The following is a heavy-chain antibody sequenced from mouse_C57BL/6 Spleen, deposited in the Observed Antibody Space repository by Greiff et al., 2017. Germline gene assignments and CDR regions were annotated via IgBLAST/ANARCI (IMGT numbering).Heavy chain of an antibody. V-gene: IGHV1-69*01. Sequence: VQLQQPGAELVMPGASVKLSCKASGYTFTSYWMHWVKQRPGQGLEWIGEIDPSDSYTNYNQKFKGKSTLTVDKSSSTAYMQLSSLTSEDSAVYYCARQCYYGSSPYAMDYWGQGTSVTVSS. CDR3: ARQCYYGSSPYAMDY. CDR2: IDPSDSYT. D-gene: IGHD1-1*01. CDR1: GYTFTSYW. J-gene: IGHJ4*01.